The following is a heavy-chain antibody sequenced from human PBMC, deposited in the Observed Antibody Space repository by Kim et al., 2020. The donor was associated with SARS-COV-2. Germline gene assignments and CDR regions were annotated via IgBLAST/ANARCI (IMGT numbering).Heavy chain of an antibody. J-gene: IGHJ4*02. CDR2: ISGSGGST. D-gene: IGHD2-2*01. CDR1: GFTFSSYA. Sequence: GWSLRLSCAASGFTFSSYAMSWVRQAPGKGLEWVSGISGSGGSTYYADSVKGRFTISRDNSEHTLYLQMNSLRVEDTAIYYCAKDQSYCTTTSCYPYYFDCWGQGSLVTVSS. CDR3: AKDQSYCTTTSCYPYYFDC. V-gene: IGHV3-23*01.